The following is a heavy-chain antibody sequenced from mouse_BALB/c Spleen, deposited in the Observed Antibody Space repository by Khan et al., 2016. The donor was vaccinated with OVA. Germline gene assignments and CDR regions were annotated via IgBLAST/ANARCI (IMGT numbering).Heavy chain of an antibody. CDR1: GYTFTTYW. V-gene: IGHV1-7*01. J-gene: IGHJ2*01. Sequence: VQLQESGAELAKPGASVKMSCKASGYTFTTYWMHWIKQRPGQGLEWIGYINPTSGYTDYNEKFKDRATLSADKSSSTAYMQLTSRTSEDSAVYYCTRDRIDYWGQGTTLTVSS. CDR2: INPTSGYT. CDR3: TRDRIDY.